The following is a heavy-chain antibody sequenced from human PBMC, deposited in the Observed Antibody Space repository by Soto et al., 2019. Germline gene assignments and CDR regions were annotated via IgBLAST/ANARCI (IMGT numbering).Heavy chain of an antibody. V-gene: IGHV1-18*01. CDR1: GYTFTSYG. CDR3: ARDVHGSYYYCYGMDV. CDR2: ISAYNGNT. Sequence: QVQLVQSGAEVKKPGASVKVSCKASGYTFTSYGISWVRQAPGQGLEWMGWISAYNGNTNYAQKLQGRVTMTTDTSTSTAYMERRSLRSDDTAVYYCARDVHGSYYYCYGMDVWGQGTTVTVS. J-gene: IGHJ6*02.